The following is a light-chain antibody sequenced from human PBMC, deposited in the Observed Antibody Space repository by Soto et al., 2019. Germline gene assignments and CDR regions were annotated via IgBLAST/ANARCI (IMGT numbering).Light chain of an antibody. V-gene: IGKV3-15*01. J-gene: IGKJ1*01. CDR3: QQYYDWPT. Sequence: EIVMTQSPATLSLSPGERATLSCRASQRITTVAWYQQKPGQAPRLLIYGLSIRAPGIPTRFTVSGSGTEFTLTITSLQSEDFGVYYCQQYYDWPTFSQGTKVDIK. CDR2: GLS. CDR1: QRITT.